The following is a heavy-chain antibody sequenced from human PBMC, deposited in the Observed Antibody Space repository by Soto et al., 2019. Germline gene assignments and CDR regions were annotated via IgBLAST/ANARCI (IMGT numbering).Heavy chain of an antibody. D-gene: IGHD7-27*01. CDR1: GFTVSTKY. CDR2: IYSGGST. J-gene: IGHJ4*02. Sequence: EVQLVESGGGLVQPGGSLRLSCAASGFTVSTKYMSWVRQAPGTGLEWVSVIYSGGSTFYADSVRGRFTISRDNSKNTVSLQSIGRRAEDTAVDYCAIGPGAAHYWGQGILVTVSS. CDR3: AIGPGAAHY. V-gene: IGHV3-66*01.